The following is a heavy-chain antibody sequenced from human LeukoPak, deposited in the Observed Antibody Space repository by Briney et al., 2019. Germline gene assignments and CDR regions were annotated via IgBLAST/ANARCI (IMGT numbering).Heavy chain of an antibody. Sequence: PSETLSLTCTVSGDSISSGDYYWSWIRQPPGKGLEWIGSIYYSGSTYYNPSLKSRVTISVDTSKNQFSLKLSSVTAADTAVYYCAGSRIAVAGPSPSWGQGTLVTVSS. J-gene: IGHJ4*02. CDR1: GDSISSGDYY. CDR3: AGSRIAVAGPSPS. D-gene: IGHD6-19*01. V-gene: IGHV4-39*01. CDR2: IYYSGST.